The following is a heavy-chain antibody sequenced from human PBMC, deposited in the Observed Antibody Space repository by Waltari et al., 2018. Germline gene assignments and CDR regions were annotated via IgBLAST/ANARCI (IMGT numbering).Heavy chain of an antibody. CDR3: ASPIVVPAGGHGMDV. Sequence: QLQLQESGPGLVTPSETLSLTCTVSGGSISSSSYYWGWIRQPPGKGLEWIGSIYYSGSTDYNPSLKSGGNISVDTAKNQFTLKLSSVTAADTAVYYCASPIVVPAGGHGMDVWGQGTTVTVSS. J-gene: IGHJ6*02. V-gene: IGHV4-39*07. CDR1: GGSISSSSYY. D-gene: IGHD2-2*01. CDR2: IYYSGST.